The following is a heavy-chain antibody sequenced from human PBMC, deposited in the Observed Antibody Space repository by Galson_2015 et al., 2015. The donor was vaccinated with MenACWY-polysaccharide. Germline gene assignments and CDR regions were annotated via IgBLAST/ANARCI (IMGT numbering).Heavy chain of an antibody. CDR2: IKSDGSST. CDR3: ARGYSGYD. V-gene: IGHV3-74*01. CDR1: GFTFSTYW. Sequence: SLRLSCAASGFTFSTYWMHWVRQAPGKGLVWVSRIKSDGSSTSYADSVKGRFTISRDKARNTLYLQMNSLRAEDTAVYYCARGYSGYDWGQGALVTVSS. D-gene: IGHD5-12*01. J-gene: IGHJ4*02.